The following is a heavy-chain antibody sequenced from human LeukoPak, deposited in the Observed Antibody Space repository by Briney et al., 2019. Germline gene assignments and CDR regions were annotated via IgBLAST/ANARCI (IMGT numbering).Heavy chain of an antibody. CDR2: IRSKAYGGTT. J-gene: IGHJ6*02. CDR1: GFTVSSNY. CDR3: TRFGKWLSKRYYYYYGMDV. V-gene: IGHV3-49*04. D-gene: IGHD3-22*01. Sequence: GGSLRLSCAASGFTVSSNYMSWVRQAPGKGLEWVGFIRSKAYGGTTEYAASVKGRFTISRDDSKSIAYLQMNSLKTEDTAVYYCTRFGKWLSKRYYYYYGMDVWGQGTTVTVSS.